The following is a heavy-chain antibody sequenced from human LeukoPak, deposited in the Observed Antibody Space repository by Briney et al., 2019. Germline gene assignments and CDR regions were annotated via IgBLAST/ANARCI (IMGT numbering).Heavy chain of an antibody. Sequence: SETLSLTCTVSGGSISSYYWSWIRQPAGKGLEWIGRIYTSGSTNYNPSLKSRVTMSVDTSKNQFSLQLNSVTPEDTAVYYCVRDWLGYYYDYWGQGTLVTVSS. CDR3: VRDWLGYYYDY. V-gene: IGHV4-4*07. CDR1: GGSISSYY. CDR2: IYTSGST. D-gene: IGHD6-19*01. J-gene: IGHJ4*02.